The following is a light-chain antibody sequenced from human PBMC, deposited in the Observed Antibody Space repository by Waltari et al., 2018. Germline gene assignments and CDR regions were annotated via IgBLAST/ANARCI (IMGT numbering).Light chain of an antibody. CDR2: EVS. J-gene: IGLJ1*01. V-gene: IGLV2-14*01. Sequence: QSALTQPASVSGSPGQSITIPCPGTSSDVGGYNSVPWYQQHPGKAPKLMIYEVSNRPSGVSNRFSGSKSGNTASLTISGLQAEDEADYYCSSYTSSSIYVFGTGTKVTVL. CDR3: SSYTSSSIYV. CDR1: SSDVGGYNS.